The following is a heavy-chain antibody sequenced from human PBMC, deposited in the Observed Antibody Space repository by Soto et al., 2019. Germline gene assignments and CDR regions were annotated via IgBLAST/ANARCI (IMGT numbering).Heavy chain of an antibody. D-gene: IGHD6-13*01. J-gene: IGHJ4*01. CDR2: ISLNGENT. CDR3: VSWVSAHFDS. Sequence: WGSLRVRCVSSTFTSGDQAMNWVRQAPGKGLEWVSTISLNGENTHYADSGNGRFIISSDNSSNTVALQMNSLRVEDTAIYYCVSWVSAHFDSWGQGTMVTVSS. CDR1: TFTSGDQA. V-gene: IGHV3-23*01.